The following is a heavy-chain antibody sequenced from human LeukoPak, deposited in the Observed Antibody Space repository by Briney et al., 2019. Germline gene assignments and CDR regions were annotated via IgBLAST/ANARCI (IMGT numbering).Heavy chain of an antibody. Sequence: SETLSLTCTVSGGSINTDGYYWSWIRQPPGKGLEWIGYIYHSGSTYYNPSLKSRVTISVDRSKNQFSLKLSSVTAADTAVYYCARSHTWEPYYFDYWGQGTLVTVSS. D-gene: IGHD1-14*01. CDR2: IYHSGST. V-gene: IGHV4-30-2*01. CDR3: ARSHTWEPYYFDY. J-gene: IGHJ4*02. CDR1: GGSINTDGYY.